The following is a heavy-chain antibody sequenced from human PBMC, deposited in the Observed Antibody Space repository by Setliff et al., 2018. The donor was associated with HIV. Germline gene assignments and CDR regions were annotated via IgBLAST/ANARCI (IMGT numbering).Heavy chain of an antibody. CDR2: TSANYAKT. CDR1: GYTFINFD. D-gene: IGHD1-26*01. CDR3: TRDRVAGPYYY. V-gene: IGHV1-18*04. J-gene: IGHJ4*02. Sequence: GASVKVSCKASGYTFINFDITWVRQAPGQGLEWMGWTSANYAKTDYSQKLQGRVTMTTDTSTSTAYMELRSLTSDDTAMYYCTRDRVAGPYYYWGQGTLVTVSS.